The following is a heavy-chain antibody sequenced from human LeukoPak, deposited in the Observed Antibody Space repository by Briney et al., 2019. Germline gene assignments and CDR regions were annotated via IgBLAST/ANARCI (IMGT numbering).Heavy chain of an antibody. Sequence: ASETLSLTCSVSGGSITSDIFYWNWIRQHPGKGLEWIGSIHNSRGTSYNPSLESRLTISVDTSENQFLLKMSSVTAADTAMYYCGKVGGNSNSWGQGILVTVSS. J-gene: IGHJ4*02. CDR2: IHNSRGT. CDR3: GKVGGNSNS. D-gene: IGHD4-23*01. V-gene: IGHV4-31*03. CDR1: GGSITSDIFY.